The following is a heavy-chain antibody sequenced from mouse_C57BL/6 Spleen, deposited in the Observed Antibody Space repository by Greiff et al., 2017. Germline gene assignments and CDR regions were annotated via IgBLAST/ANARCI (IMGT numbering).Heavy chain of an antibody. CDR3: AREGAYYSNYAWFAY. CDR2: ISYDGSN. Sequence: DVKLQESGPGLVKPSQSLSLTCSVTGYSITSGYYWNWIRQFPGNKLEWMGYISYDGSNNYNPSLKNRISITRDTSKNQFFLKLNSVTTEDTATYYCAREGAYYSNYAWFAYWGQGTLVTVSA. CDR1: GYSITSGYY. V-gene: IGHV3-6*01. D-gene: IGHD2-5*01. J-gene: IGHJ3*01.